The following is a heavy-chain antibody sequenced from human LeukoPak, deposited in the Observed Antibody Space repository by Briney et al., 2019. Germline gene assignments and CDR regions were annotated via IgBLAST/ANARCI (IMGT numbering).Heavy chain of an antibody. V-gene: IGHV4-30-4*07. CDR3: ARVQNYYYDSSGYYHYFDY. CDR1: GGSISSGGYS. J-gene: IGHJ4*02. D-gene: IGHD3-22*01. Sequence: PSETLSLTCAVSGGSISSGGYSWSWIRQPPGKGLEWIGYIYYSGSTYYNPSLKSRVTISVDTSKNQFSLKLSSVTAADTAVYYCARVQNYYYDSSGYYHYFDYWGQGTLVTVSS. CDR2: IYYSGST.